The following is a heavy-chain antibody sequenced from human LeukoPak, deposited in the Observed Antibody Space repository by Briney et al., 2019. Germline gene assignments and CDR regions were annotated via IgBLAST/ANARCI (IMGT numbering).Heavy chain of an antibody. CDR1: GFTFSSYA. D-gene: IGHD3-10*01. CDR2: ISSNGGST. CDR3: VKAPGSLWFGEVSY. J-gene: IGHJ4*02. V-gene: IGHV3-64D*06. Sequence: GGSLRLSCSASGFTFSSYAMHWVRQAPGKGLEYVSAISSNGGSTYYADSVKGRFTISRDNSKNTLYLQMSSLRAEDTAVYYCVKAPGSLWFGEVSYWGQGTLVTVSS.